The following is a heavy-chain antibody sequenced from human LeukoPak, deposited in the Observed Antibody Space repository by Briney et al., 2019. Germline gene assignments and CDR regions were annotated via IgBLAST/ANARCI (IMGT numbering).Heavy chain of an antibody. V-gene: IGHV3-21*01. Sequence: GGSLRLSCAASGFTFSSNNMNWVRQAPGKGLEWVSSITSSSGYIYYADSVKGRFTISRDNAKNSLYLQMNSLRGEDTAVYYCARGSHFCSVTSCYIVCWGQGTLVTVCS. CDR1: GFTFSSNN. D-gene: IGHD2-2*02. J-gene: IGHJ4*02. CDR3: ARGSHFCSVTSCYIVC. CDR2: ITSSSGYI.